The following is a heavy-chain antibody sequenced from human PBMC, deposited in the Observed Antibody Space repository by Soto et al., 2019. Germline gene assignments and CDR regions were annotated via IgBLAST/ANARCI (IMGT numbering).Heavy chain of an antibody. CDR2: ISYDGSKK. J-gene: IGHJ4*02. V-gene: IGHV3-30-3*01. CDR1: GFIFSSYA. D-gene: IGHD6-19*01. CDR3: ARYLTAFSSGWYGDLDY. Sequence: PGGSLRLSCAASGFIFSSYAMHWVRQAPGKGLEWVAVISYDGSKKYYADSVKGRFTISRDNSKNTLYLQMNSLRAEDAAAYSCARYLTAFSSGWYGDLDYWGQGTLVTVSS.